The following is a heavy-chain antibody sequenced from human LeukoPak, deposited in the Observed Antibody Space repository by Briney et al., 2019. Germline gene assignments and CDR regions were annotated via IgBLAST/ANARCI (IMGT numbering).Heavy chain of an antibody. Sequence: PSETLSLTCAVYGGSFSGYYWSWIRQPPGKGLEWIGEINHSGSTNYNPSLKSRITISVDTSKNQFSLKLSSVTAADTAVYYCARHNYYGSGSLFDYWGQGTLVTVSS. V-gene: IGHV4-34*01. J-gene: IGHJ4*02. D-gene: IGHD3-10*01. CDR3: ARHNYYGSGSLFDY. CDR1: GGSFSGYY. CDR2: INHSGST.